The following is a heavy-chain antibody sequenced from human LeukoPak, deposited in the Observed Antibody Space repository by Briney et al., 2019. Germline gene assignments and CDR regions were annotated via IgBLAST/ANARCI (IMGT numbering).Heavy chain of an antibody. CDR3: ATHSGYSSSGAPAGFDH. CDR2: FDPEDGET. Sequence: ASVKVSCKVSRYTFTELSMHWVRQAPGKGLEWMGGFDPEDGETIYAQKFQGRVTMTEDTSTDTAYMELSSLRSEDTAVYYCATHSGYSSSGAPAGFDHWGQGTLVTVSS. V-gene: IGHV1-24*01. J-gene: IGHJ4*02. CDR1: RYTFTELS. D-gene: IGHD6-13*01.